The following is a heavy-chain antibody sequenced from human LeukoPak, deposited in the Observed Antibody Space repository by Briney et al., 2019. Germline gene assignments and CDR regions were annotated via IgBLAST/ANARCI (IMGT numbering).Heavy chain of an antibody. V-gene: IGHV1-2*06. CDR2: INPNSGGT. D-gene: IGHD3-3*01. Sequence: ASVKVSCKASGYTFTGYYMHWVRQAPGQGLEWMGRINPNSGGTIYAQKFQGRVTMTRDTSISTAYMELSRLRSDDTAVYYCARVSGTIFGVVIPGYRYYYGMDVWGQGTTVTVSS. CDR1: GYTFTGYY. J-gene: IGHJ6*02. CDR3: ARVSGTIFGVVIPGYRYYYGMDV.